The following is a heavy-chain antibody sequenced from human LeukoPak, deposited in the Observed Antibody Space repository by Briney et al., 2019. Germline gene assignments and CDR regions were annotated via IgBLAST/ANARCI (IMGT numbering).Heavy chain of an antibody. CDR1: GGSISSGGYS. Sequence: SSQTLSLTCAVSGGSISSGGYSRSWIRQPPGKGLEWIGYIYYSGSTNYNPSLKSRVTISVDTSKNQFSLKLSSVTAADTAVYYCARDMGIAVADTPNWFDPWGQGTLVTVSS. J-gene: IGHJ5*02. D-gene: IGHD6-19*01. V-gene: IGHV4-61*08. CDR3: ARDMGIAVADTPNWFDP. CDR2: IYYSGST.